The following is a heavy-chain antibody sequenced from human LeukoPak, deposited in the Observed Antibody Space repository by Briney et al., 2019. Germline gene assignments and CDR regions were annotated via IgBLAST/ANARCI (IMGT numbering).Heavy chain of an antibody. D-gene: IGHD6-13*01. Sequence: GGSLRLSCAASGFTFSNYVMSWVRQAPGKGLEWDSVISGSGSFAYYADSVKGRFTISRDNSKYTMYLQMNGLRAEDTAVYYCAKCYSNNWSDAFDIWGQGTMVTVSS. V-gene: IGHV3-23*01. CDR1: GFTFSNYV. CDR2: ISGSGSFA. J-gene: IGHJ3*02. CDR3: AKCYSNNWSDAFDI.